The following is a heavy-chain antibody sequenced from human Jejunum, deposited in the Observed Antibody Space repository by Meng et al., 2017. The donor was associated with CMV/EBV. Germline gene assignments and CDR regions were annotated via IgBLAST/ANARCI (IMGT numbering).Heavy chain of an antibody. J-gene: IGHJ5*02. V-gene: IGHV3-53*01. CDR1: VSSNY. CDR3: ARLRVSCSSTSCYPNWFDP. D-gene: IGHD2-2*01. Sequence: VSSNYMKWVRQAPGKGLEWVSLIYSCGRTYYPDSVKGRFTISRDNSKNTLSLQMNSLRAEDTAVYYCARLRVSCSSTSCYPNWFDPWGQGTLVTVSS. CDR2: IYSCGRT.